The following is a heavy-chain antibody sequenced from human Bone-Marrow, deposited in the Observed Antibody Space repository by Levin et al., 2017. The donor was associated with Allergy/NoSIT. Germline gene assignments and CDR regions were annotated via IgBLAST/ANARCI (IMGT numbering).Heavy chain of an antibody. J-gene: IGHJ4*02. Sequence: PSETLSLTCTVSGGSITSSSYYWGWIRQPPGKGLEWIGSLYYSGSTDYKPSLKSRVTISVDTSKNQFSLNLSSVTAADTAVYYCARHVGDYYFDTSGVVDYWGQGTLVTVSS. CDR2: LYYSGST. CDR3: ARHVGDYYFDTSGVVDY. D-gene: IGHD3-22*01. CDR1: GGSITSSSYY. V-gene: IGHV4-39*01.